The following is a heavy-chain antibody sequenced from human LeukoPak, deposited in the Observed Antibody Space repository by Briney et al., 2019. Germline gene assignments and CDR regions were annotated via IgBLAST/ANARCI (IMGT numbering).Heavy chain of an antibody. CDR1: AFTFSSYG. Sequence: GGSLRLSCAVSAFTFSSYGMQWVRQAPGKGLEWVAVIWYDGSNKYYADSVKGRFTISRDNSKNTLYLQMNSLRTEDTAVYYCARDQAYFDYWGQGTLVTVSS. V-gene: IGHV3-33*01. J-gene: IGHJ4*02. CDR2: IWYDGSNK. CDR3: ARDQAYFDY.